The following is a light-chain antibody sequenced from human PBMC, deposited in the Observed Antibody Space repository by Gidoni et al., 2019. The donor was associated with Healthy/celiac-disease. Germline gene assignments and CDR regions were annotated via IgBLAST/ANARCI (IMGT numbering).Light chain of an antibody. J-gene: IGKJ4*01. CDR1: QSISSY. CDR2: AAS. Sequence: DLQMTQSPSSLSASVGDRVTITCRASQSISSYLNLYQQKTGKAPKILIYAASSLQIGVPSRFSGSGCGTEFTLTIRSLQTEEFATYYCQQSYSTSPLTFGGGTKVEIK. CDR3: QQSYSTSPLT. V-gene: IGKV1-39*01.